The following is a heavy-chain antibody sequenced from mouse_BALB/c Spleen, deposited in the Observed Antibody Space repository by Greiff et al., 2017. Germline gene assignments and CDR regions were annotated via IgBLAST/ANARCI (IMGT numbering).Heavy chain of an antibody. CDR2: ISSGSSTI. CDR3: TRESHCYDY. Sequence: EVQRVESGGGLVQPGGSRKLSCAASGFTFSSFGMHWVRQAPEKGLEWVAYISSGSSTIYYADTVKGRFTISRDNPKNTLFLQMTSLRSEDTAMYYCTRESHCYDYWGQDTTLTVSS. V-gene: IGHV5-17*02. CDR1: GFTFSSFG. J-gene: IGHJ2*01.